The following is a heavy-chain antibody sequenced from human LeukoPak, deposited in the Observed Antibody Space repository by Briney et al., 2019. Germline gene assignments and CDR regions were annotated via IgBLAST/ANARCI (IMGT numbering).Heavy chain of an antibody. CDR1: GFTFSDYY. CDR3: TKELHVAVAVADYYYFYMDV. V-gene: IGHV3-11*01. Sequence: GGSLRLSCAASGFTFSDYYMSWIRQAPGKGLEWVSYISSSASTIYYADSVKGRFTVSRDNSKNTLYLHMDSLRPDDTAIYYCTKELHVAVAVADYYYFYMDVWGRGTAVTVSS. CDR2: ISSSASTI. J-gene: IGHJ6*03. D-gene: IGHD6-19*01.